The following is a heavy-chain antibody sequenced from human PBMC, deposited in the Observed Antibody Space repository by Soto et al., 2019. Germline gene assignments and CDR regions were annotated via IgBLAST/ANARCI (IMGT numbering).Heavy chain of an antibody. CDR1: GYTFTSYA. Sequence: ASVKVSCKASGYTFTSYAMHWVRQAPGQRLEWMGWINAGNGNTKYSQKFQGRVTITRDTSASTAYMELSSLRSEDTAVYYCASCKSSWYVSPPCYYYGMDVWGQGTTVTVSS. D-gene: IGHD6-13*01. J-gene: IGHJ6*02. CDR3: ASCKSSWYVSPPCYYYGMDV. V-gene: IGHV1-3*01. CDR2: INAGNGNT.